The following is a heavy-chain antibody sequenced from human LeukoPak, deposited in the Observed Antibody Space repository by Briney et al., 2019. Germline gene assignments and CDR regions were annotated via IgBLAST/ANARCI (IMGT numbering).Heavy chain of an antibody. V-gene: IGHV3-9*01. D-gene: IGHD6-13*01. J-gene: IGHJ4*02. CDR3: ANAASWYTSAPFDY. CDR2: ISWNSGSI. Sequence: GGSLRLSCAASGFTFGDYALHWVRQFPGKGLEWVSGISWNSGSIGYADSVKGRFTISRDNAKNSLYLQMNSLRAEDTAVYYCANAASWYTSAPFDYWGQGTLVTVSS. CDR1: GFTFGDYA.